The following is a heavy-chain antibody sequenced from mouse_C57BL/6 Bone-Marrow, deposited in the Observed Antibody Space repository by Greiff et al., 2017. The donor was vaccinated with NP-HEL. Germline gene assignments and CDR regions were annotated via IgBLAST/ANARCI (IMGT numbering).Heavy chain of an antibody. V-gene: IGHV1-19*01. Sequence: EVQLQQSGPVLVKPGASVKMSCKASGYTFTDYYMNWVKQSHGKSLEWIGVINPYNGGTSYNQKFKGKATLTVDQSSSTAYMELNSLTSEDSAVYYCARSGTLFDYWGQGTTLTVSS. J-gene: IGHJ2*01. CDR2: INPYNGGT. CDR1: GYTFTDYY. D-gene: IGHD4-1*01. CDR3: ARSGTLFDY.